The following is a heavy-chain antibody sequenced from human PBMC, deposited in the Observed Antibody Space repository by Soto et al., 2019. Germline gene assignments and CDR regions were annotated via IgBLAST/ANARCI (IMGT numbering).Heavy chain of an antibody. J-gene: IGHJ4*02. CDR2: INPNSGGT. CDR1: GYTFTGYY. Sequence: GASVQVSCKASGYTFTGYYMHWVRQAPGQGLEWMGWINPNSGGTNYAQKFQGWVTMTRDTSISTAYMELSRLRSDDTAVYYCAHYDILTGYGYWGQGTLVTVSS. V-gene: IGHV1-2*04. CDR3: AHYDILTGYGY. D-gene: IGHD3-9*01.